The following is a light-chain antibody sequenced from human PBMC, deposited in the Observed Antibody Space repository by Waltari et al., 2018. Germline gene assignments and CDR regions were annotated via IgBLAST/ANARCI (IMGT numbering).Light chain of an antibody. Sequence: QSVLTQPLSVSGAPWQRVSIPCTGSIHNLGDGYDVHWYQQRPWTAPKLLIYGNSNRPSGVPDRFSGSKSGTSASLAITGLQAEDEADYYCQSYDSSLSVVFGGGTKLTVL. CDR2: GNS. CDR3: QSYDSSLSVV. J-gene: IGLJ2*01. CDR1: IHNLGDGYD. V-gene: IGLV1-40*01.